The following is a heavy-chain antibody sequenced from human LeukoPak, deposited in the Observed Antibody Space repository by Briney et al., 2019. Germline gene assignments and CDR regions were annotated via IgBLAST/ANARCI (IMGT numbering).Heavy chain of an antibody. J-gene: IGHJ6*04. D-gene: IGHD3-10*01. CDR2: LSDRGSST. CDR3: ARELLLWFGESAWGGDV. Sequence: GGSLRLSCAASGFTFSSYTMSWVRQAPGKGLEWVSCLSDRGSSTYYADSVKGRFTISRDNAKNSLYLQMNSLRAEDTAVYYCARELLLWFGESAWGGDVWGKGTTVTVSS. CDR1: GFTFSSYT. V-gene: IGHV3-23*01.